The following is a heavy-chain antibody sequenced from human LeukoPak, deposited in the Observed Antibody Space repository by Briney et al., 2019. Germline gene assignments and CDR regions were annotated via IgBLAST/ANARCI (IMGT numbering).Heavy chain of an antibody. CDR3: AKDAGYSSGWTYYFDY. Sequence: GGSLRLSCAASGFTFSSYGMHWVRQAPGKGLEWVAFIRYDGSNKYYADSVKGRFTISRDNSKNTLYLQMNSLRAEDTAAYYCAKDAGYSSGWTYYFDYWGQGTLVTVSS. D-gene: IGHD6-19*01. CDR1: GFTFSSYG. V-gene: IGHV3-30*02. J-gene: IGHJ4*02. CDR2: IRYDGSNK.